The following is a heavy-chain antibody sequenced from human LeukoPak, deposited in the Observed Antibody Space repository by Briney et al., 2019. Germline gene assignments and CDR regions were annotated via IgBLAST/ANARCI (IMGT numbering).Heavy chain of an antibody. CDR1: GFTFSDYY. CDR2: ISSRGTIT. V-gene: IGHV3-11*04. D-gene: IGHD6-13*01. CDR3: AKGIWSSSWSTVFDY. Sequence: GGSLRLSCVASGFTFSDYYMSWIRQAPGKGLEWVSHISSRGTITYYADSVKGRSTISRDNSKNTLYLQMNSLRAEDTAVYYCAKGIWSSSWSTVFDYWGQGTLVTVSS. J-gene: IGHJ4*02.